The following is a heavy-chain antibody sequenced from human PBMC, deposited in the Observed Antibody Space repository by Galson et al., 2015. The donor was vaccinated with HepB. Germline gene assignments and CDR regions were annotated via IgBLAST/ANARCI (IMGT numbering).Heavy chain of an antibody. Sequence: SVKVSCKASGYTFTSYAMNWVRQAPGQGLEWMGWINTNTGNPTYAQGFTGRFVFSLDTSVSTAYLQISSLKAEDTAVYYCASPPPGDQYYYYYMDVWGKGTTVTVSS. CDR1: GYTFTSYA. D-gene: IGHD3-10*01. J-gene: IGHJ6*03. CDR2: INTNTGNP. CDR3: ASPPPGDQYYYYYMDV. V-gene: IGHV7-4-1*02.